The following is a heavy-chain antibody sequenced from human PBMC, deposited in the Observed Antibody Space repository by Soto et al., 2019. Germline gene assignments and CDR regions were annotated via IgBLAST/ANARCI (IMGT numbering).Heavy chain of an antibody. V-gene: IGHV4-30-4*01. D-gene: IGHD3-9*01. CDR2: IYYSGST. J-gene: IGHJ4*02. CDR3: ARVPFRVPWTGYYSNTPPYYFDY. Sequence: SETLSLTCTVSGGSISSGDYYWSWIRQPPGKGLEWIGYIYYSGSTYYNPSLKSRVTISVDTSKNQFSLKLSSVTAADTAVYYCARVPFRVPWTGYYSNTPPYYFDYWGQGTLVTVSS. CDR1: GGSISSGDYY.